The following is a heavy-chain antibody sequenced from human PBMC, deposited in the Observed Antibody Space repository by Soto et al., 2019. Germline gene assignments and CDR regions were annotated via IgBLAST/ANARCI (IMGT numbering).Heavy chain of an antibody. D-gene: IGHD3-16*01. CDR3: ASRSGAYYDYIWGSSFNYYYYMDV. CDR2: IYYSGST. V-gene: IGHV4-59*01. CDR1: GVSISSYY. J-gene: IGHJ6*03. Sequence: SETLSLTCTVSGVSISSYYWSWIRQPPGKGLEWIGYIYYSGSTNYNPSLKSRVTISVDTSKNQFSLKLSSVTAADTAVYYCASRSGAYYDYIWGSSFNYYYYMDVWGKGTTVTVSS.